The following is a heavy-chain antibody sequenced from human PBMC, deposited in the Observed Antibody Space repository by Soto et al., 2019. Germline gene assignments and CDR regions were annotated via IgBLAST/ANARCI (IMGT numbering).Heavy chain of an antibody. J-gene: IGHJ6*02. Sequence: GGSLRLSCAASGFTFSSYEMNWVRQAPGKWLEWVSYISSSGSTIYYADSVKGRFTISRDNAKNSLYLQMNSLRAEGTAVYYCARLHYYYGMDVWGQGXTVTVYS. CDR3: ARLHYYYGMDV. V-gene: IGHV3-48*03. CDR2: ISSSGSTI. CDR1: GFTFSSYE.